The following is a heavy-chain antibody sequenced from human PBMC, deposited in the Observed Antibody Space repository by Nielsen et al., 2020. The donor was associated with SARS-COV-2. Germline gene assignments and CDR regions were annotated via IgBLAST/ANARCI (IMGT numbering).Heavy chain of an antibody. CDR2: INAGNGNT. CDR1: GYSFTNHG. J-gene: IGHJ5*02. D-gene: IGHD3-3*02. CDR3: ARRFESGIFGDWFDP. V-gene: IGHV1-3*01. Sequence: ASVKVSCKASGYSFTNHGFSWVRQAPGQRLEWMGWINAGNGNTGYSQKFQDRVTITRDTSASTVYIELSSLRSEDTAVYYCARRFESGIFGDWFDPWGQGTLVTVSS.